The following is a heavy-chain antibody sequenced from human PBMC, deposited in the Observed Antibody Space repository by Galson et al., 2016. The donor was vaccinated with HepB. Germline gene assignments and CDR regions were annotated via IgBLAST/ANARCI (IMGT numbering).Heavy chain of an antibody. CDR2: INPSSGSA. CDR3: ARGGEGHDFIDY. J-gene: IGHJ4*02. Sequence: SVKVSCKASGYTFTSYYMHWVRQAPGQGLDWMGMINPSSGSANYAQKFQGRVTVTRDTSTSTVYMELSRQRSEDTAVYYRARGGEGHDFIDYWGQGTLVTVSS. D-gene: IGHD3-16*01. CDR1: GYTFTSYY. V-gene: IGHV1-46*01.